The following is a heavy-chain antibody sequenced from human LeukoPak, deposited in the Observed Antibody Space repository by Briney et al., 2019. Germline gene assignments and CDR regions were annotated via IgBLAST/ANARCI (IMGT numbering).Heavy chain of an antibody. CDR2: ISGSGGST. D-gene: IGHD3-16*01. J-gene: IGHJ5*02. V-gene: IGHV3-23*01. CDR3: AKDRVQMYWGNWFDP. CDR1: GFTFSSYA. Sequence: PGGSLRLSCAASGFTFSSYAMSWVRQAPGKGLEWVSAISGSGGSTHQADSVKGRFTISRDNSKNTLYLIMNTLRAEDTAVYYCAKDRVQMYWGNWFDPWGQGTLVTVSS.